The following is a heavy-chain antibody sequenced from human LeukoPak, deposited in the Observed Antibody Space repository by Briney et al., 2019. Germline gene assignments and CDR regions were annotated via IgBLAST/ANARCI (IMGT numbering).Heavy chain of an antibody. CDR2: IKQDGREK. D-gene: IGHD1-26*01. CDR3: ARVPGRTRYFDS. Sequence: PGGSLRLSCAASGFTFTCCWMSWVRRTPGKGLEWVASIKQDGREKFYADSVKGRFTISRDNAKNSLYLQVNSLRAEDTAVYYCARVPGRTRYFDSWGQGILVTVSS. CDR1: GFTFTCCW. V-gene: IGHV3-7*01. J-gene: IGHJ4*02.